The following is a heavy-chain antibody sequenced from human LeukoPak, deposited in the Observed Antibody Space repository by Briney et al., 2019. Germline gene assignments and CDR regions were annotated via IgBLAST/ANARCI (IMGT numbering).Heavy chain of an antibody. CDR1: GFSFSDAW. J-gene: IGHJ4*02. V-gene: IGHV3-15*01. CDR2: IKRKTAGGTT. CDR3: TTPPD. Sequence: PGGSLRLSCAASGFSFSDAWMTWVRQAPGKGLEWVARIKRKTAGGTTDYAAPVKSRFTISRDDAIHTLYLQMDSLETEDTAVYYCTTPPDWGQGTLVTVSS.